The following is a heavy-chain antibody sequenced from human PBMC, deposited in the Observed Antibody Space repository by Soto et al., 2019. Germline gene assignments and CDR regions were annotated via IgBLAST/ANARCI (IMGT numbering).Heavy chain of an antibody. J-gene: IGHJ6*02. CDR3: ARETRSAVAGDFFYYYGMDV. CDR2: INPSGGST. V-gene: IGHV1-46*01. Sequence: ASVKVSCKASGYTFTSYYMHWVRQAPGQGLEWMGIINPSGGSTSYAQKFQGRVTMTGDTSTSTVYMELSSLRSEDTAVYYCARETRSAVAGDFFYYYGMDVWGQGTTVTVSS. D-gene: IGHD6-19*01. CDR1: GYTFTSYY.